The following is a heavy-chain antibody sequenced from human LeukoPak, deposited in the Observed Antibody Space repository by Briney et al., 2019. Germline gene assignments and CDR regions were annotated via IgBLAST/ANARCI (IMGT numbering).Heavy chain of an antibody. D-gene: IGHD1-7*01. CDR3: ARVGTSYYYMDV. Sequence: SETLSLTCTVSGGSISSGGYYWSWIRQHPGKGLEWIGYIYHSGSTYYNPSLKSRVTISVDTSKNQFSLKLSSVTAADTAVYYCARVGTSYYYMDVWGKGTTVTVSS. CDR1: GGSISSGGYY. J-gene: IGHJ6*03. V-gene: IGHV4-31*03. CDR2: IYHSGST.